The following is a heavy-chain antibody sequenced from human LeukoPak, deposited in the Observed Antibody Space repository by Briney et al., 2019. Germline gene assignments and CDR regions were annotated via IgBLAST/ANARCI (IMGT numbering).Heavy chain of an antibody. CDR1: GFTFSSYW. CDR2: INQDGSEK. D-gene: IGHD4-11*01. V-gene: IGHV3-7*01. CDR3: ARDGYAEYSPDY. J-gene: IGHJ4*02. Sequence: GGSLRLSCAASGFTFSSYWMIWVRQAPGKGLEWVANINQDGSEKNYVDSVKGRFTISRDNAKNSLYLQMNSLRAEDTAVYYCARDGYAEYSPDYWGQGTLVTVSS.